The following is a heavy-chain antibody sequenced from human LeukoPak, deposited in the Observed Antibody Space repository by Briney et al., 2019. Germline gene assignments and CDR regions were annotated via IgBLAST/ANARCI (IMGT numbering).Heavy chain of an antibody. CDR3: ARVATRGRATDY. CDR1: GGSISSGGYY. Sequence: RPSQTLSLTCTVSGGSISSGGYYWSWIRQPPGKGLEWIGYIYYSGSTNYNPSLKSRVTISVDTSKNQFSLKLSSVTAADTAVYYCARVATRGRATDYWGQGTLVTVSS. CDR2: IYYSGST. D-gene: IGHD5-12*01. V-gene: IGHV4-61*08. J-gene: IGHJ4*02.